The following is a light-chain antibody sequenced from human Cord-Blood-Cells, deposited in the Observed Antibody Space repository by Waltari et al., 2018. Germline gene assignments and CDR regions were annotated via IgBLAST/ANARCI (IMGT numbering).Light chain of an antibody. CDR1: QSVSSN. Sequence: EIVMTHTPATLSVSPVERATRSCRASQSVSSNLAWYQQKPGQAPRLLIYGASTRATGIPARFSGSGSGTEFTLTISSLQSEDFAVYYCQQYNNWPPLTFGGGTKVEIK. CDR3: QQYNNWPPLT. V-gene: IGKV3-15*01. J-gene: IGKJ4*01. CDR2: GAS.